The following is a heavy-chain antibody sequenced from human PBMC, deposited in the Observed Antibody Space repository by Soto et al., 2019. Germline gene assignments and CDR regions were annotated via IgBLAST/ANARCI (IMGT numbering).Heavy chain of an antibody. CDR1: GARVSSSSAA. Sequence: QTLSLTCAISGARVSSSSAAWSWIRQAPARGLEGRGRTYYGGKWYDDYAVSVKSRITINPDTAENQCSLKLSSVTAADTAVSYCATGPPSSSWYFGDYYYYGMDVWGQGTTVTVSS. CDR2: TYYGGKWYD. D-gene: IGHD6-13*01. CDR3: ATGPPSSSWYFGDYYYYGMDV. J-gene: IGHJ6*02. V-gene: IGHV6-1*01.